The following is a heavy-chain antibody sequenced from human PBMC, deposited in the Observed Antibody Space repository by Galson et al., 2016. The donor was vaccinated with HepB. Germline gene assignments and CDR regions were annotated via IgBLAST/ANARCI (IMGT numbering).Heavy chain of an antibody. CDR2: IFGAA. CDR3: ARARVAGATRWLAY. Sequence: IFGAADYAQKFQGRVTITADKSTSTAYMELSTLRSEDTALYYCARARVAGATRWLAYWGQGTLVTVSS. V-gene: IGHV1-69*06. D-gene: IGHD6-19*01. J-gene: IGHJ4*02.